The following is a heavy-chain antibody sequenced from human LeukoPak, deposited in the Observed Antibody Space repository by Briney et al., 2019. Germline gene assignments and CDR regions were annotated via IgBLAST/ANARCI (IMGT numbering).Heavy chain of an antibody. CDR2: IKSKTDGGTT. CDR1: GFTFSNAW. D-gene: IGHD5-18*01. J-gene: IGHJ4*02. CDR3: TTDPNTAMVAYYFDY. Sequence: GGSLRLSCAASGFTFSNAWMSWVRQAQGKGLEWVGRIKSKTDGGTTDYAAPVKGRFTISRDDSKNTLYLQMNSLKTEDTAVYYCTTDPNTAMVAYYFDYWGQGTLVTVSS. V-gene: IGHV3-15*01.